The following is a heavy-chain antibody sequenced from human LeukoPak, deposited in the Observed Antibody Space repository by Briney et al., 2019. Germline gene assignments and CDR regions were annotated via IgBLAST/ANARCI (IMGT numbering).Heavy chain of an antibody. D-gene: IGHD3-10*01. CDR2: ISSDGSNK. CDR1: GFTFSSYA. J-gene: IGHJ6*03. CDR3: ARDQITTVRGVIARSTPYYDYHYMDV. Sequence: GGSLRLSCAASGFTFSSYAMHWVRQAAGMGLEWVAVISSDGSNKYYADSVKGRLTISRENSKNTLYVHMNRLRDDDTAVYDCARDQITTVRGVIARSTPYYDYHYMDVWGKGTTVTVSS. V-gene: IGHV3-30*04.